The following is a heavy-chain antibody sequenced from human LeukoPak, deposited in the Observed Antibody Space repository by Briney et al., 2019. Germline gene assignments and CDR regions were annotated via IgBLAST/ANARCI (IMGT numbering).Heavy chain of an antibody. CDR2: IRYDGSNK. J-gene: IGHJ4*02. V-gene: IGHV3-30*02. CDR1: GFTFSSYG. D-gene: IGHD3-22*01. CDR3: ARDSAAYYYDSSGYPDY. Sequence: GGSLRLSCAASGFTFSSYGMHWVRQAPGKGLEWVAFIRYDGSNKYYADSVKGRFTISRDNSKNTLYLQMNSLRAEDTAVYYCARDSAAYYYDSSGYPDYWGQGTLVTVSS.